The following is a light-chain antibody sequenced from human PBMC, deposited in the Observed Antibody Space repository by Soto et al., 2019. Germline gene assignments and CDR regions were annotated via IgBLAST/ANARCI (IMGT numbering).Light chain of an antibody. J-gene: IGLJ3*02. Sequence: QSALTQPASVSWSPGQSITISCTGTSSDVGSYNLVSWYQQHPGKAPKLMIYEGSNRPSGVSNRFSGSKSGNTASLTISGLQAEDEADYYCCSYAGSSTFVVFGGGTKLTVL. CDR2: EGS. V-gene: IGLV2-23*03. CDR3: CSYAGSSTFVV. CDR1: SSDVGSYNL.